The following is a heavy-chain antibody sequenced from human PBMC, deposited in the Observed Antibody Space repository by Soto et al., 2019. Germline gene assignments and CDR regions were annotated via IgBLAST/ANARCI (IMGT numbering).Heavy chain of an antibody. CDR3: ARGNADNSNFDY. CDR1: GGTFSSYT. CDR2: IIPILGIA. Sequence: SVKVSCKASGGTFSSYTISWVRQAPGQGLEWMGRIIPILGIANYAQKFQGRVTITADKSTSTAYMELSSLRSEDTAVYYFARGNADNSNFDYWGQGTLVPVSS. J-gene: IGHJ4*02. D-gene: IGHD1-1*01. V-gene: IGHV1-69*02.